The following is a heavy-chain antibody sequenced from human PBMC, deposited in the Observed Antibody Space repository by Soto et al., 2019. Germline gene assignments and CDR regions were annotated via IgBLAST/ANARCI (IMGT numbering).Heavy chain of an antibody. CDR2: ISYDGSNE. V-gene: IGHV3-30-3*01. J-gene: IGHJ4*02. D-gene: IGHD2-8*01. Sequence: QVQLVESGGGVVQPGGSLRLSCVASGFTFRSYSMHWFRQAPGKGLEWVAVISYDGSNEYYAGSVRGRFTVSRDNSKNILDLQRHSLSPEDTAGYYCASDLNGDASDYWGQGALVTVSS. CDR3: ASDLNGDASDY. CDR1: GFTFRSYS.